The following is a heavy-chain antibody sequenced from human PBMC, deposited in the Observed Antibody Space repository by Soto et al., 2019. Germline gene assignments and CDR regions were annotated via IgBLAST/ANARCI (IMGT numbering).Heavy chain of an antibody. V-gene: IGHV4-34*01. J-gene: IGHJ6*02. CDR2: INHSGST. CDR3: ARHVHDFWSGSWPYGMDV. CDR1: GGSFSGYY. D-gene: IGHD3-3*01. Sequence: PSETLSLTCAVYGGSFSGYYWSWIRQPPGKGLEWIGEINHSGSTNYNPSLKSRVTISVDTSKNQFSLKLSSVTAADTAVYYCARHVHDFWSGSWPYGMDVWGQGTTVTVSS.